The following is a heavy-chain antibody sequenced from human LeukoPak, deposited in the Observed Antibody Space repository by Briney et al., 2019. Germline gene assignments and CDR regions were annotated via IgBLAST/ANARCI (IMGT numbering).Heavy chain of an antibody. D-gene: IGHD3-3*01. Sequence: ASVKVSCKASGGTFSSYAISWVRQAPGQGLEWMGGIIPIFGTANYAQKFQGRVTITADESTSTAYMELSSLRSEDTAVYYCARSDRSIFGVVINLEADYWGQGTLVTVSS. CDR1: GGTFSSYA. V-gene: IGHV1-69*13. J-gene: IGHJ4*02. CDR2: IIPIFGTA. CDR3: ARSDRSIFGVVINLEADY.